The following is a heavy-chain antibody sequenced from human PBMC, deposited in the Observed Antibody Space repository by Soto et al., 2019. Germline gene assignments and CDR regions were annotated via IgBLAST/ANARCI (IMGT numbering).Heavy chain of an antibody. CDR3: ASDFRNKGMDV. V-gene: IGHV3-11*01. CDR2: ITGTSDSI. J-gene: IGHJ6*02. Sequence: QAQLVESGGGLVNPGGSLRLSCVASGFSLSGYYMAWIRQAPGKGLEWLSYITGTSDSIHYADSVRGRFIISRDNAKNSLYLQMNSLRVEDTAVYYCASDFRNKGMDVWGQGTTVTVSS. CDR1: GFSLSGYY.